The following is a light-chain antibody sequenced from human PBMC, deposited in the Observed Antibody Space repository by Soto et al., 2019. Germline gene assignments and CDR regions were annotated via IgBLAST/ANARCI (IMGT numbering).Light chain of an antibody. Sequence: DIQMIQSPSSLSASVGDRVTITCQASQEISNYLNWYQQKPGKAPKLLIYDASNLERGVPSRLSGRGSGTDFTFTSSSLQPEDFATYYCQQYDHLPRTFGRGTKVEIK. V-gene: IGKV1-33*01. J-gene: IGKJ1*01. CDR3: QQYDHLPRT. CDR2: DAS. CDR1: QEISNY.